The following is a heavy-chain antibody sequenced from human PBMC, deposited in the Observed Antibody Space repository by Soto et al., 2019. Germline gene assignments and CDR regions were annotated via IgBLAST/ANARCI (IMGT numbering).Heavy chain of an antibody. Sequence: QVQLQQWGAGLLKPSETLSLTCALYGGSFSGYYWSWIRQPPGKGLEWIGEINHSGSTNYNPSLKSRVTISVDTSKNQFSLKLSSVTAADTAVYYCARGYLLWFGELKVARWFDPWGQGTLVTVSS. J-gene: IGHJ5*02. CDR2: INHSGST. CDR1: GGSFSGYY. CDR3: ARGYLLWFGELKVARWFDP. D-gene: IGHD3-10*01. V-gene: IGHV4-34*01.